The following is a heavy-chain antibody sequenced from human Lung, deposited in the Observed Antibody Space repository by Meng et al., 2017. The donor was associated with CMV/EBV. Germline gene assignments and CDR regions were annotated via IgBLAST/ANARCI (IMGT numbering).Heavy chain of an antibody. CDR2: FSFPDGKQ. CDR1: GITFSSYQ. J-gene: IGHJ4*02. CDR3: AKENYSGATCSLDK. V-gene: IGHV3-30*18. Sequence: ASGITFSSYQRQWRPPAPGTTLGVVEVFSFPDGKQFYGGSVKGRFTDSRDNSKSTLYLHVDSLGPDDTADYYCAKENYSGATCSLDKWGQGTLVTVSS. D-gene: IGHD5-12*01.